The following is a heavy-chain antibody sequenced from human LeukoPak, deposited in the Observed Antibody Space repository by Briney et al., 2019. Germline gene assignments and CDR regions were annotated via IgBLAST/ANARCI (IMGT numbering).Heavy chain of an antibody. CDR3: ARDYIAAAGTKGAFDI. D-gene: IGHD6-13*01. CDR1: GYSISSGYY. V-gene: IGHV4-38-2*02. Sequence: PSETPSLTCTVSGYSISSGYYWGWIRQPPGKGLEWIGSIYHSGSTYYNPSLKSRVTISVDTSKNQFSLKLSSVTAADTAVYYCARDYIAAAGTKGAFDIWGQGTMVTVSS. J-gene: IGHJ3*02. CDR2: IYHSGST.